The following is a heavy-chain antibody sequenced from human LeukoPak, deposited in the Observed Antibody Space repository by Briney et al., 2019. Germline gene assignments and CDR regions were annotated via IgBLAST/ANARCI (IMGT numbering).Heavy chain of an antibody. CDR1: GGSIGSPLYF. Sequence: SETLSLTCTVSGGSIGSPLYFWSWIRQPAGKGLEWIGRIYSSGSTTYNPSLENRVSMSVDTSKNQFSLKPSSVTAADTAVYYCAREPYYYDTSRYYSPLDYWGQGTLVTVSS. J-gene: IGHJ4*02. CDR3: AREPYYYDTSRYYSPLDY. CDR2: IYSSGST. D-gene: IGHD3-22*01. V-gene: IGHV4-61*02.